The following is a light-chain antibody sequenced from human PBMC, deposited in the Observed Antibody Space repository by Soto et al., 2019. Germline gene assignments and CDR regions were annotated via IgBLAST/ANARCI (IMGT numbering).Light chain of an antibody. CDR2: DAS. Sequence: EIVLTQSPATLSLSPGEGATLSCRASQSIGTYLAWYQHKPGQAPRLLIFDASNRATGIPARFSGSGSGTDFTLTISSLEPEDFAVYYCQQRSNWPRAFCGGTKVEIK. V-gene: IGKV3-11*01. CDR1: QSIGTY. J-gene: IGKJ4*01. CDR3: QQRSNWPRA.